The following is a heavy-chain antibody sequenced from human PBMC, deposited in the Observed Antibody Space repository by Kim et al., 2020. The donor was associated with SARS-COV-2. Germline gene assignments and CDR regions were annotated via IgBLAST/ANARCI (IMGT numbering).Heavy chain of an antibody. J-gene: IGHJ4*02. V-gene: IGHV3-48*03. CDR3: TRDHLTVADFDS. D-gene: IGHD3-10*01. CDR1: GFTFGSYE. CDR2: ITSGGNRG. Sequence: GGSLRLSCAASGFTFGSYEMHWVRQAPGKGLEWVADITSGGNRGDYADSVKGRFSISRDDAKNSLFLQMNSLRDEDTAVYYCTRDHLTVADFDSRRQGT.